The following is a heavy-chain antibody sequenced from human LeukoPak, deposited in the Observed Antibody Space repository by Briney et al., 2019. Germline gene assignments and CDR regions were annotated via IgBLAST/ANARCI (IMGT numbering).Heavy chain of an antibody. CDR1: GGSISSYY. V-gene: IGHV4-4*07. CDR3: ARVAAAGNYYFDY. D-gene: IGHD6-13*01. Sequence: PSETLSLTCTFSGGSISSYYWSWIRQPAGKGLEWIGRIYTSGSTYYNPSLKSRVTISIDTSKNQFSLKLSSVTAADTAVYFCARVAAAGNYYFDYWGQGTLVTASS. J-gene: IGHJ4*02. CDR2: IYTSGST.